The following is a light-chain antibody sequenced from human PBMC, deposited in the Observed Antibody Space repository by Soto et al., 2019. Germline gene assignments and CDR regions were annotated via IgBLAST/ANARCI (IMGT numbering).Light chain of an antibody. CDR2: DAS. CDR3: QQRSNWPIT. V-gene: IGKV3-11*01. Sequence: EIVLTQSPATLSLSPGERATLSCRASQSVSSYLAWYQQKPGQAPRLLIYDASNRATGIPARFSGSGSGTDFTRTISSLDPEDFAVYYCQQRSNWPITFGQGTRLEIK. J-gene: IGKJ5*01. CDR1: QSVSSY.